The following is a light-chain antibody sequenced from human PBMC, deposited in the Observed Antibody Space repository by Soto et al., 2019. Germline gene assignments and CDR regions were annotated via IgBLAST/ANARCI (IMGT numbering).Light chain of an antibody. CDR1: QGISNW. CDR3: QQTNSLPLT. J-gene: IGKJ4*01. Sequence: DIQMTQSPSSVSASVGDRVTITCRATQGISNWLAWYQQKPGQAPKLLIYVATSLQDGVPLRFSGSGSGADFTLTISALQPEDFATYYCQQTNSLPLTFGGGTKVEIK. V-gene: IGKV1-12*01. CDR2: VAT.